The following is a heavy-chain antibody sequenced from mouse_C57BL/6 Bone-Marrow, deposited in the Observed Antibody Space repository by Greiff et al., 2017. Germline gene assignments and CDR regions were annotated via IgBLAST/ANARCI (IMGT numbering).Heavy chain of an antibody. V-gene: IGHV14-1*01. D-gene: IGHD2-4*01. CDR1: GFNFNDYY. CDR3: TSYDYDGFAY. Sequence: VQLQQSGAELVRPGASVKLSCTASGFNFNDYYMHWVKQRPEQGLEWIGRIDPGDGDTEYAPKFQGKDTMTADKSSNTAYLQLSRLTSEDTAVYYCTSYDYDGFAYWGQGTLVTVSA. J-gene: IGHJ3*01. CDR2: IDPGDGDT.